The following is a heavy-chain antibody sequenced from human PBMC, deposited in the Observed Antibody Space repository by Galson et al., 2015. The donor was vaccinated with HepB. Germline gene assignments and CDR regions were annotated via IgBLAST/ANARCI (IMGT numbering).Heavy chain of an antibody. V-gene: IGHV3-53*04. Sequence: SLRLSCAASGFTVSSNYMSWVRQAPGKGLEWVSVIYSGGSTYYADSVKGRFTISRHNSKNTLYLQMNSLRAEDTAVYYCARAVSGWGEDYGMDVWGRGTTVTVSS. CDR2: IYSGGST. J-gene: IGHJ6*02. D-gene: IGHD6-19*01. CDR3: ARAVSGWGEDYGMDV. CDR1: GFTVSSNY.